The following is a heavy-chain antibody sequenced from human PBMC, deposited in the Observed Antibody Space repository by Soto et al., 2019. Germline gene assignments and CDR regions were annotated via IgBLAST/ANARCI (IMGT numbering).Heavy chain of an antibody. CDR1: GFTFSSYS. J-gene: IGHJ5*02. V-gene: IGHV3-21*01. D-gene: IGHD1-1*01. CDR3: ARDWAWDRGPGTRLGYNWFDP. CDR2: IISSSSYI. Sequence: EVQLVESWGGLVKPGGSLRLSCAASGFTFSSYSMNWVRQAPGKGLEWVSSIISSSSYIYYADSVKGRFTISRDNAKNTLYLQMNSLRAEDTAVYYCARDWAWDRGPGTRLGYNWFDPWGQGTLVTVSS.